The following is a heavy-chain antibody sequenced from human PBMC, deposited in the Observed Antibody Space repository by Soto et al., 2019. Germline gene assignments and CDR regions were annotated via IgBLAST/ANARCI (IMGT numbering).Heavy chain of an antibody. CDR1: GFTFSRYA. Sequence: GGALRLSCAASGFTFSRYAMHWVRQAPGKGLEWVAVISYDGSNKYYADSVKGRFTISRDNSKNTLYLQLNSLRAEDTAVYYCARGVVLGIAARPGEDYYYYGMDVWGQGTTVTVSS. D-gene: IGHD6-6*01. CDR3: ARGVVLGIAARPGEDYYYYGMDV. CDR2: ISYDGSNK. J-gene: IGHJ6*02. V-gene: IGHV3-30-3*01.